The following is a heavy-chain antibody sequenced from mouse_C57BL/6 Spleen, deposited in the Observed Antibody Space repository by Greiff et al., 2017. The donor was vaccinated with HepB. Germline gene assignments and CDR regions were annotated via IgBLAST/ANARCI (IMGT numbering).Heavy chain of an antibody. D-gene: IGHD1-1*01. CDR2: INPNYGTT. CDR3: ARGYYGSSYYYAMDY. J-gene: IGHJ4*01. CDR1: GYSFTDYN. Sequence: VQLQQSGPELVKPGASVKISCKASGYSFTDYNMNWVKQSNGKSLEWIGVINPNYGTTSYNQKFKGKATLTVDQSSSTAYLQLNSLTSEDSAVYYCARGYYGSSYYYAMDYWGQGTSVTVSS. V-gene: IGHV1-39*01.